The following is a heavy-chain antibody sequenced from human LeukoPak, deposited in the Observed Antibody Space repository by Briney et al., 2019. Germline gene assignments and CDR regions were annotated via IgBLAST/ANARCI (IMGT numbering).Heavy chain of an antibody. CDR1: GGSISNHY. CDR2: IYYSGST. Sequence: SETLSLTCTVSGGSISNHYWSWIRQPPGKGLEWIGYIYYSGSTNYNPSLKSRVTISVDTSKKQFSLNLSSVTAADTAVYYCARAPYFDWLLYPSPFFDYWGQGTLVTVSS. CDR3: ARAPYFDWLLYPSPFFDY. J-gene: IGHJ4*02. V-gene: IGHV4-59*11. D-gene: IGHD3-9*01.